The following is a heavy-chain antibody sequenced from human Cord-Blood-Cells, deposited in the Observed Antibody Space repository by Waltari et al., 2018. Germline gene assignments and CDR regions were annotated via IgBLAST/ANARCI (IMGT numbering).Heavy chain of an antibody. CDR3: ARRTGEFDY. CDR1: GYSISSGYY. CDR2: IYHSGST. D-gene: IGHD7-27*01. Sequence: QVQLQESGPGLVKHSETLSLTCAVSGYSISSGYYWGWIRQPPGKGREWIGSIYHSGSTYYNPSLKSRGTRSVDTSKNQFSLKLSSVTAADTAVYYCARRTGEFDYWGQGTLVTVSS. J-gene: IGHJ4*02. V-gene: IGHV4-38-2*01.